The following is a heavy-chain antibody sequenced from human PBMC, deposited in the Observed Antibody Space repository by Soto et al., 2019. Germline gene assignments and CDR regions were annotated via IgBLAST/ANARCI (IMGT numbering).Heavy chain of an antibody. Sequence: SETLSLTCTVSGDSIISSDFYWGWVRQPPGKGLEWIGSIFYLGSSYYNPSLKSRVTTSVDTSKNQFSLRLRSVTAADTALYFCARHSLALRKNNWFDPWGQGIMVTVSS. CDR3: ARHSLALRKNNWFDP. CDR1: GDSIISSDFY. V-gene: IGHV4-39*01. J-gene: IGHJ5*02. CDR2: IFYLGSS. D-gene: IGHD3-3*02.